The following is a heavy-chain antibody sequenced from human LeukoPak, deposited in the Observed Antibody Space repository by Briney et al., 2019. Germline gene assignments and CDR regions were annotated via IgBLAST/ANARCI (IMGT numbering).Heavy chain of an antibody. CDR1: GNTFTGYY. D-gene: IGHD5-12*01. J-gene: IGHJ5*02. CDR2: INPNSGGT. CDR3: AREGEGDTAMVNDSGYDYENWFDP. Sequence: GASVKVSCKASGNTFTGYYMHWVRQAPGQGLEWMGWINPNSGGTNYAQKFQGRVTMTRDTSISTAYMELSRLRSDDTAVYYCAREGEGDTAMVNDSGYDYENWFDPWGQGTLVTVPS. V-gene: IGHV1-2*02.